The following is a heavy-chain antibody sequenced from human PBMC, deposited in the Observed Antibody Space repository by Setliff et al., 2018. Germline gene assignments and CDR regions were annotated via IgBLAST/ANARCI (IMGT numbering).Heavy chain of an antibody. V-gene: IGHV1-18*01. D-gene: IGHD2-8*01. J-gene: IGHJ4*02. CDR2: ISTYNGHT. Sequence: ASVKVSCKTSDYILTSYGLSWVRQAPGQGLDWMGWISTYNGHTNYAQKLQGRVTMTTDTSTRTAYMELRSLRSDDTGVYFCSRLVRYCTTTTCQRASGAELWGQGTLVTVSS. CDR3: SRLVRYCTTTTCQRASGAEL. CDR1: DYILTSYG.